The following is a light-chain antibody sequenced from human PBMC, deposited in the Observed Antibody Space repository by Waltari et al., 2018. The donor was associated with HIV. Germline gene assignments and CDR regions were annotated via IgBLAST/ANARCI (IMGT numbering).Light chain of an antibody. CDR1: NSDIGGHNS. V-gene: IGLV2-14*03. CDR3: KSSTRRSTQCV. Sequence: QSALTQPASVSGSPGQSITISCTGTNSDIGGHNSVAWYQHHPGKAPQLSIYDVSNRRSRVSNRFSGAKSGNTASLTISGHQAEDEAEYSGKSSTRRSTQCVCGSGTKVTVL. CDR2: DVS. J-gene: IGLJ1*01.